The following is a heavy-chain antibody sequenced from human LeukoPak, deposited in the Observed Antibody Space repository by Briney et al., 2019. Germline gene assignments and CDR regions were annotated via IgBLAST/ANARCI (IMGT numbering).Heavy chain of an antibody. J-gene: IGHJ4*02. Sequence: SETLSLTCTVSGGSLSSYYWSWLRQPPGKGLEWIGYIYYSGSTNYNPSLKSRVTISIDTSKNQFSLKLTSVTAADTAVYFCAREILWSGYYSSHFDYWGQGTLVTVSS. V-gene: IGHV4-59*01. D-gene: IGHD3-3*01. CDR2: IYYSGST. CDR1: GGSLSSYY. CDR3: AREILWSGYYSSHFDY.